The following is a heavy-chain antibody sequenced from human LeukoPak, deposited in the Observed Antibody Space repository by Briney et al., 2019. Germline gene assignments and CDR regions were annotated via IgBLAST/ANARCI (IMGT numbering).Heavy chain of an antibody. CDR3: AKASKIAVAGLGSHYFDY. CDR1: GFTFSSHS. V-gene: IGHV3-48*01. D-gene: IGHD6-19*01. CDR2: ISSSSSTI. Sequence: PGGSLRLSCAASGFTFSSHSMNWVRQAPGKGLEWVSYISSSSSTIYYADSVKGRFTISRDNAKNSLYLQMNSLRAEDTAVYYCAKASKIAVAGLGSHYFDYWGQGTLVTVSS. J-gene: IGHJ4*02.